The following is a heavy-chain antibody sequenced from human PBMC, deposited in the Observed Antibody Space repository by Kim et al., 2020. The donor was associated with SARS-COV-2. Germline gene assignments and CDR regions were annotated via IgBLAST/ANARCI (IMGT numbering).Heavy chain of an antibody. D-gene: IGHD3-22*01. CDR2: IKGDASET. CDR1: GFVFSDYW. Sequence: GGSLRLSCATSGFVFSDYWMSWVRQAPGKGLEWVANIKGDASETYYVDSVRGRFTIARDNTKKLLSLQMKRLRAEDTAVYYCVRDVIYYYDNKDFGLDVWGQGTMVTVSS. V-gene: IGHV3-7*03. J-gene: IGHJ6*02. CDR3: VRDVIYYYDNKDFGLDV.